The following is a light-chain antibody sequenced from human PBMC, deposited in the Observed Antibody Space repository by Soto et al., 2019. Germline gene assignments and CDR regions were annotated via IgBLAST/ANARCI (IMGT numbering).Light chain of an antibody. Sequence: QSALTQPPSASGSPGQSVTISCTGTSSDVGGYNYVSWYRQHPGKAPKLMIYEVNERPSGVPDRFSGSKSGNTASLTVSGLQAEDEADYYCSSYAGINNWVFGGGTKVTVL. CDR2: EVN. V-gene: IGLV2-8*01. CDR3: SSYAGINNWV. CDR1: SSDVGGYNY. J-gene: IGLJ3*02.